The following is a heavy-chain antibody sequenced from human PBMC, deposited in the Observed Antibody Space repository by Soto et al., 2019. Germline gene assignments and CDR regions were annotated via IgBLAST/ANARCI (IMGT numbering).Heavy chain of an antibody. CDR2: IIPIFGTA. CDR3: ARRAWQQLDRGGMDV. D-gene: IGHD6-13*01. CDR1: GGTFSSYA. V-gene: IGHV1-69*12. J-gene: IGHJ6*02. Sequence: QVQLVQSVAEVRKPGSSVKVSSKASGGTFSSYAISWVRQAPGQGLEWMGGIIPIFGTANYAQKFQGRVTITADESTSTAYMELSSLRSEDTAVYYCARRAWQQLDRGGMDVWGQGTTVTVSS.